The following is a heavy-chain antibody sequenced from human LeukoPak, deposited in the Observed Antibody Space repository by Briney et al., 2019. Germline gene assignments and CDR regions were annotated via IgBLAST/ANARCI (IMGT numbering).Heavy chain of an antibody. V-gene: IGHV4-34*01. CDR3: ARDPKRGYSGY. D-gene: IGHD5-12*01. CDR1: GGSLSGYY. Sequence: WETLSLTCAVSGGSLSGYYWSWIRQPPGKGLEWIGEINHSGSTNYNPSLKSRVTMSVDTSKNQFSLKLSSVTAADTAVYYCARDPKRGYSGYWGQGTLVTVSS. CDR2: INHSGST. J-gene: IGHJ4*02.